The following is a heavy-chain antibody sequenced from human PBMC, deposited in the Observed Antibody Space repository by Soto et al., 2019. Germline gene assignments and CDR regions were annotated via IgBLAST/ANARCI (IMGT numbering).Heavy chain of an antibody. V-gene: IGHV1-24*01. D-gene: IGHD6-6*01. J-gene: IGHJ4*02. CDR2: FDPEDGET. Sequence: ASVKVSCKVSGYTLTELSMHWVRQAPGKGLEWMGGFDPEDGETIYAQKFQGRVTMTEDTSTDTAYMELSSLRSEDTAVYYCATDRIAARAIDYPCQATLVTVSS. CDR3: ATDRIAARAIDY. CDR1: GYTLTELS.